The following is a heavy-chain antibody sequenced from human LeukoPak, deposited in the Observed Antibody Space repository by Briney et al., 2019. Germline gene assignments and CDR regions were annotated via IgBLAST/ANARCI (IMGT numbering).Heavy chain of an antibody. D-gene: IGHD3-22*01. CDR2: MNPNSGNT. CDR1: GYIFTSYD. J-gene: IGHJ4*02. V-gene: IGHV1-8*01. CDR3: ARVEFSSGYSHIY. Sequence: GASVKVSCKASGYIFTSYDINWVRQATGQGLEWMGWMNPNSGNTGYAQKFQGRVAMTRSTLISTAYMELNSLRSEDTAVYYCARVEFSSGYSHIYWGQGTLVTVSS.